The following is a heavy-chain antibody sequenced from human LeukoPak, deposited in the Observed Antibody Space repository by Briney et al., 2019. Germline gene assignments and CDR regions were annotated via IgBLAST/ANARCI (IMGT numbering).Heavy chain of an antibody. CDR1: GFTFSSYG. Sequence: GESLRLSCAASGFTFSSYGMHWVRQAPGKGLEWVAVIWHDGSNKYYADSVKGRFTISSDNSKNTLYLQMNSLRAEDTAVYYCARERTTVTTSFYYGMDVWGQGTTVTVSS. CDR3: ARERTTVTTSFYYGMDV. J-gene: IGHJ6*02. D-gene: IGHD4-17*01. V-gene: IGHV3-33*01. CDR2: IWHDGSNK.